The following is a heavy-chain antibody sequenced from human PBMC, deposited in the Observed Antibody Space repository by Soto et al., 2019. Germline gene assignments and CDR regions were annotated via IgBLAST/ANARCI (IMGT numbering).Heavy chain of an antibody. J-gene: IGHJ6*02. CDR3: ATGGHNDGYNFYHGMDV. D-gene: IGHD5-18*01. CDR2: VIPLIDTA. V-gene: IGHV1-69*01. Sequence: QVQVVQSGAEVKKPGSSVKVSCKVSGGIFTNNAISWVRQAPGQGLEWLGGVIPLIDTAYYAQIFGGRLRISADGATTTAYMELSGLTSADTAVYFCATGGHNDGYNFYHGMDVWGQGTTVTVS. CDR1: GGIFTNNA.